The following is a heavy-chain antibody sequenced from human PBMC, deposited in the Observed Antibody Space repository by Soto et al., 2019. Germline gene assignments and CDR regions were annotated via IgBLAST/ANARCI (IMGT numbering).Heavy chain of an antibody. CDR3: AMLNSGSYAYHGMDV. V-gene: IGHV3-23*01. CDR2: ISGSGGNT. Sequence: EVQLLESGGDLVQPGGSLRLSCAASGFTFSSYAMNWVRQAPGKGLEWVSAISGSGGNTFYADSVKGRFTISRDNCKNTLFLQMHSLRAEDTSIYYCAMLNSGSYAYHGMDVWGQWTKVTVSS. CDR1: GFTFSSYA. J-gene: IGHJ6*02. D-gene: IGHD1-26*01.